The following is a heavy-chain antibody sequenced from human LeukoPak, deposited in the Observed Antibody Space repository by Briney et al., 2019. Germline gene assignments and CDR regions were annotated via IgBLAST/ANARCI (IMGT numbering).Heavy chain of an antibody. D-gene: IGHD3-22*01. CDR3: ARRSSYYDSSGYFLFGWFDP. Sequence: ASVKVSCKASGYTFTGYYMHWVRQAPGQGLEWMGWINPNSGGTNYAQKFQGRVTMTRDTSISTAYMELSRLRSDDTAVYYCARRSSYYDSSGYFLFGWFDPWGQRTLVTVSS. V-gene: IGHV1-2*02. J-gene: IGHJ5*02. CDR1: GYTFTGYY. CDR2: INPNSGGT.